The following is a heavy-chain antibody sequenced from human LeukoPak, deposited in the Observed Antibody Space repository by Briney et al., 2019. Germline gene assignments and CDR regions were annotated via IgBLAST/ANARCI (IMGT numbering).Heavy chain of an antibody. CDR3: AKNYDSGRGVPYGMDV. V-gene: IGHV3-30*18. Sequence: GRSLRLSCAASGFTFSSYGMHWVRQAPGKGLEWVAVISYDGSNKYYADSVKGRFTISRDNSKNTLYLQMNSLRGEDTAVYYCAKNYDSGRGVPYGMDVWGQGTTVTVSS. J-gene: IGHJ6*02. D-gene: IGHD3-10*01. CDR2: ISYDGSNK. CDR1: GFTFSSYG.